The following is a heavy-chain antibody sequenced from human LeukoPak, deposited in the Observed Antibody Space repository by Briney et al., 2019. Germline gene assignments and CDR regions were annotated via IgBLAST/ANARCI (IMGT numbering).Heavy chain of an antibody. D-gene: IGHD2-2*01. J-gene: IGHJ6*03. CDR1: GYTFTGYL. Sequence: EASVKVSCKASGYTFTGYLMHWVRQAPGQGLEWMGWINPNSGGTNLAQTFQGRVTMARDTSISTAYMELSRLRSDDTAVYYCARGGSPIYYYYMDVWGKGTTVTISS. CDR2: INPNSGGT. CDR3: ARGGSPIYYYYMDV. V-gene: IGHV1-2*02.